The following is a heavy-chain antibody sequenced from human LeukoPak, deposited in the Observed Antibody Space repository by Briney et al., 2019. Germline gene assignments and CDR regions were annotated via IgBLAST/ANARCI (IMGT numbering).Heavy chain of an antibody. CDR3: ARTTPGVRGVPNWFDP. J-gene: IGHJ5*02. CDR2: IYYSGST. D-gene: IGHD3-10*01. Sequence: SETLSLTCTVSGGSISSGGYYWRWIRQHPGKGLEWIGYIYYSGSTYYNPSLKSRVTISVDTSKNQVHLKLSSVTAADTAVYYCARTTPGVRGVPNWFDPWGQGTLVTVSS. V-gene: IGHV4-31*03. CDR1: GGSISSGGYY.